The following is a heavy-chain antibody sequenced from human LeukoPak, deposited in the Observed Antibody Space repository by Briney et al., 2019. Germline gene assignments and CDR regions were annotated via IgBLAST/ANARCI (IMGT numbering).Heavy chain of an antibody. D-gene: IGHD1-7*01. CDR1: GFTFSSYW. J-gene: IGHJ4*02. Sequence: PGGSLRLSCAASGFTFSSYWMSWVRQAPGKGLEWVANIKKDGSEKYYVDSVKGRFTISRDNAKNSLYLQMNSLRAEDTAVYYCARDGTRRALYAKYYFDYWGQGTLVTVSS. CDR3: ARDGTRRALYAKYYFDY. CDR2: IKKDGSEK. V-gene: IGHV3-7*01.